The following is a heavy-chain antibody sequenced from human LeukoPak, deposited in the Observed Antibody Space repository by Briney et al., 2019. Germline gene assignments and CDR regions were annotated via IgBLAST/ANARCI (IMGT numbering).Heavy chain of an antibody. CDR1: GYSISSGYY. J-gene: IGHJ4*02. D-gene: IGHD2-15*01. V-gene: IGHV4-38-2*02. Sequence: PSETLSLTCTVSGYSISSGYYWGWIRQPPGKGLEWIGSIYHSGSTYYNPSLKSRVTISVDTSKNQFSLKLSSVTAADTAVYYCARQRGAYCSGGSCYSDYWGQGTLVTVSS. CDR3: ARQRGAYCSGGSCYSDY. CDR2: IYHSGST.